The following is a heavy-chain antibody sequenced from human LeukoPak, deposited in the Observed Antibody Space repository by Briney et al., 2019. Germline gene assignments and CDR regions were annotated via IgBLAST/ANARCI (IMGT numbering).Heavy chain of an antibody. D-gene: IGHD5-18*01. CDR3: ARSGGYSYGVYYYYYGMDV. V-gene: IGHV3-21*01. CDR2: VSSSSYI. J-gene: IGHJ6*02. Sequence: GGSLRLSCAASGFTFSSYSMNWVRQAPGKGLEWVSSVSSSSYIYYADSVKGRFTISRDNAKNSLYLQMNSLRAEDTAVYYCARSGGYSYGVYYYYYGMDVWGQGTTVTVSS. CDR1: GFTFSSYS.